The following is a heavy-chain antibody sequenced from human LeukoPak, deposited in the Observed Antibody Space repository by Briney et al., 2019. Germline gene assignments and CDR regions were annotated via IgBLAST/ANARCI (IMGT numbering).Heavy chain of an antibody. Sequence: GGSLRLSCAASGFTFSSYAMHWVRQAPGKGLEWVAVISYDGSDKYYADSVKGRFTISRDNSKNTLYLQMSSLRAEDTAVYYCAREGSPYYYDSSGYLGLGIGAFDIWGQGTMVTVSS. V-gene: IGHV3-30*04. CDR2: ISYDGSDK. J-gene: IGHJ3*02. D-gene: IGHD3-22*01. CDR1: GFTFSSYA. CDR3: AREGSPYYYDSSGYLGLGIGAFDI.